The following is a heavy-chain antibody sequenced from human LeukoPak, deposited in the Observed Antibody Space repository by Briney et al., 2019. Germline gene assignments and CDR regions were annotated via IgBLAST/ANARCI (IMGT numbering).Heavy chain of an antibody. D-gene: IGHD3-22*01. V-gene: IGHV3-21*01. CDR3: ARGKDDSSGYYLKY. CDR1: GFTFSSYS. Sequence: GGSLTLSCAASGFTFSSYSMNWVRQAPGKGLEWVSSISSSSSYIYYADSVKGRFTISRDNAKNSLYLQMNTLRAEDTAVYYCARGKDDSSGYYLKYWGQGTLVTVSS. CDR2: ISSSSSYI. J-gene: IGHJ4*02.